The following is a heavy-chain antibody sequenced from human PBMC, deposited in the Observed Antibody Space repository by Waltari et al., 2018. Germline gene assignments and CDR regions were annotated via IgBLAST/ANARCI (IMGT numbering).Heavy chain of an antibody. D-gene: IGHD6-13*01. CDR1: GFTFSNYA. J-gene: IGHJ4*02. Sequence: QVQLVESGGGVVQPGRSLRLSCAASGFTFSNYAMHWVRQAPGKGLEWVAVISYDGSNKYYADSVKGRFTISRDNSKNTLYLQMNSLRAEDTAVYYCASTQSSSLDYWGQGTLVTVSS. CDR2: ISYDGSNK. CDR3: ASTQSSSLDY. V-gene: IGHV3-30-3*01.